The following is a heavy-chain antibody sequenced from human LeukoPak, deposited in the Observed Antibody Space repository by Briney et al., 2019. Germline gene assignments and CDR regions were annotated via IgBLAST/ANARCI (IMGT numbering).Heavy chain of an antibody. J-gene: IGHJ4*02. D-gene: IGHD4-11*01. CDR1: GDSITTLSNG. V-gene: IGHV4-39*01. CDR3: TRRPLDYSLDH. CDR2: IAYIGIT. Sequence: SETLSLTCTVSGDSITTLSNGWGWIRQSPGKGLEWITSIAYIGITSYNPSLRSRVTISVDTSKNQFSLQLTALTAADTAVYFCTRRPLDYSLDHWGQGTLVSVSS.